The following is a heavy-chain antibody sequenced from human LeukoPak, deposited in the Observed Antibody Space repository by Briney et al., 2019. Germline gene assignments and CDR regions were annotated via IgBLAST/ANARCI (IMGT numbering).Heavy chain of an antibody. J-gene: IGHJ5*02. D-gene: IGHD3-16*01. CDR3: AGPKGLGWFDP. Sequence: PSETPSLTCTVSGGSMSSGTYYWSWIRQPAGKGLEYIGRIFSSGNNNYNPSLKSRITMSTDTSKNQFSLNLSSVTAADTAVYYCAGPKGLGWFDPWGQGTLVTVSS. CDR2: IFSSGNN. CDR1: GGSMSSGTYY. V-gene: IGHV4-61*02.